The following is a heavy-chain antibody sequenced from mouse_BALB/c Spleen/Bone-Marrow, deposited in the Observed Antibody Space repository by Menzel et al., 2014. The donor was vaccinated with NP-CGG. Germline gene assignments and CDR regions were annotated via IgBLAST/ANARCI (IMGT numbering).Heavy chain of an antibody. CDR1: GFPFTTYW. CDR3: ARPYRYDKEFAY. Sequence: VQLQQSGAELAKPGASVKMSCKASGFPFTTYWMHWFKQRPGQGLEWIGYIDPSTGHTEHNQNFKDKATLTADKSSSTAYMQLSSLTSEDSAVYYCARPYRYDKEFAYWGQGTLVTVSA. J-gene: IGHJ3*01. CDR2: IDPSTGHT. D-gene: IGHD2-14*01. V-gene: IGHV1-7*01.